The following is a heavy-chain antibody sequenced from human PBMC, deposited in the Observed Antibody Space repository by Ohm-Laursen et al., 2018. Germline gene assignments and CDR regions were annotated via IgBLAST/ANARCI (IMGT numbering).Heavy chain of an antibody. Sequence: ASVKVSCKAPGGTFRSYAISWVRQAPGQGLEWMGGIIPIFGTANYAQKFQGRVTITADTSTSTAYMELSSLRSEDTAVYYCATTYYDSSGYYRKPFDYWGQGTLVTVSS. CDR1: GGTFRSYA. CDR3: ATTYYDSSGYYRKPFDY. CDR2: IIPIFGTA. V-gene: IGHV1-69*06. J-gene: IGHJ4*02. D-gene: IGHD3-22*01.